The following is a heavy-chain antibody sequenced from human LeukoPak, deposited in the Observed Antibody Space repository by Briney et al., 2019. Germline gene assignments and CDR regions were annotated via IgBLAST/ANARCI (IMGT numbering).Heavy chain of an antibody. J-gene: IGHJ4*02. CDR3: AKLTGWFPGWESSSTSYFDY. V-gene: IGHV3-23*01. CDR1: GFTFSSYA. CDR2: ISGSGGSI. Sequence: GGSLRLSCAASGFTFSSYAMSWVRQAPGKGLKWVSAISGSGGSIYYADSVKGRFTISRDNSKNTLYLQMNSLRAEDTAVYYCAKLTGWFPGWESSSTSYFDYWGQGTLVTVSS. D-gene: IGHD2-2*01.